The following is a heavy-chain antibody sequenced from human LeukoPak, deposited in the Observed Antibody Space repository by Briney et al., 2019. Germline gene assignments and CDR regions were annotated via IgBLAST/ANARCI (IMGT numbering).Heavy chain of an antibody. CDR2: IYYSGST. Sequence: SETLSLTCTVSGGSIRSSYYYWGWIRQPPGKGLEWIGSIYYSGSTYYNPSLKSRVTISVDTSKNQFSLKLSSVTAADTAVYYCARQYSSGWYSTIGYYYYYGMDVWGQGTTVTVSS. D-gene: IGHD6-19*01. V-gene: IGHV4-39*01. CDR3: ARQYSSGWYSTIGYYYYYGMDV. J-gene: IGHJ6*02. CDR1: GGSIRSSYYY.